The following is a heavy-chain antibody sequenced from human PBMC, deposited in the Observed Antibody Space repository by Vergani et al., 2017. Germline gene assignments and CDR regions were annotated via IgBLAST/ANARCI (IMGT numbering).Heavy chain of an antibody. J-gene: IGHJ6*03. CDR3: ARGPDVPYSSGPNYYYMDV. V-gene: IGHV1-2*02. CDR2: INPNSGGT. CDR1: GYTFTGYY. Sequence: QVQLVQSGAEVKKPGASVKVSCKASGYTFTGYYMHWVRQAPGQGLEWMGWINPNSGGTNYAQKFQGRVTMTRDTSISTAYMGLSRMRSDDTAVYYCARGPDVPYSSGPNYYYMDVWGKGTTVTVSS. D-gene: IGHD6-19*01.